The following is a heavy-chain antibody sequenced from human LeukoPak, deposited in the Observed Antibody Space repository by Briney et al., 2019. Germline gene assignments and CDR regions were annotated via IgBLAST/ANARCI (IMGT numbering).Heavy chain of an antibody. D-gene: IGHD5-18*01. V-gene: IGHV4-30-4*01. Sequence: SETLSLTCTVSGGSISSGDYYWSWIRQPPEKGLEWIGYIYYSGSTYYNPSLKSRVTISVDTSKNQFSLKLSSVTAADTAVYYCASTVDTAMGNWFDPWGQGTLVTVSS. J-gene: IGHJ5*02. CDR1: GGSISSGDYY. CDR2: IYYSGST. CDR3: ASTVDTAMGNWFDP.